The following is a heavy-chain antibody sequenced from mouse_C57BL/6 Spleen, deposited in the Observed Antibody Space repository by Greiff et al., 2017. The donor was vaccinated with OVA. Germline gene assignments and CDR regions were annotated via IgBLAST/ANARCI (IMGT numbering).Heavy chain of an antibody. CDR1: GFTFTDYY. V-gene: IGHV7-3*01. CDR3: ARPYYYGTSMDY. CDR2: IRNKANGYTT. D-gene: IGHD1-1*01. Sequence: EVKLMESGGGLVQPGGSLSLSCAASGFTFTDYYMSWVRQPPGKALEWLGFIRNKANGYTTEYSASVKGRFTISRDNSQSILYLQMNALRAEDSATYYCARPYYYGTSMDYWGQGTSVTVSS. J-gene: IGHJ4*01.